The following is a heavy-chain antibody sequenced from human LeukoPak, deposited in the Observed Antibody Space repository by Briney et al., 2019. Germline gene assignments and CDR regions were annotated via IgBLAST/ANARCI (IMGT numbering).Heavy chain of an antibody. CDR3: ARDTDYGDSSDYFDY. CDR1: GYTFIDYY. J-gene: IGHJ4*02. D-gene: IGHD4-17*01. V-gene: IGHV1-2*02. Sequence: ASVKVSCKASGYTFIDYYIHWMRKAPGQGLEWMGWISPNSGGTNYAQKFQGRVTMTRDTSISTAYMELSRLRSDDTAVYYCARDTDYGDSSDYFDYWGQGTLVTVSS. CDR2: ISPNSGGT.